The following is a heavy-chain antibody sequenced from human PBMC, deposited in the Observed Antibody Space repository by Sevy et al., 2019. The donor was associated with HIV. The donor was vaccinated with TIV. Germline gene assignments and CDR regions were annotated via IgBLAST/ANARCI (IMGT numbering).Heavy chain of an antibody. CDR2: IYYRGAT. CDR1: GGSMSDYY. V-gene: IGHV4-59*01. CDR3: ARESGSSSWYGAFDI. J-gene: IGHJ3*02. D-gene: IGHD6-13*01. Sequence: SETLSLTCTVSGGSMSDYYWSWIRQPPGKGLEWMGYIYYRGATNYNPSLKSRVTISVDTSKNQFSLKLSSVTAADMAVYYCARESGSSSWYGAFDIWGQGTMVTVSS.